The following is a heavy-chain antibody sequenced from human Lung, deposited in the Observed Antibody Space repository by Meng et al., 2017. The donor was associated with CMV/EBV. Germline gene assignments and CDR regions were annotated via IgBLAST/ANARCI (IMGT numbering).Heavy chain of an antibody. D-gene: IGHD6-6*01. J-gene: IGHJ4*02. CDR1: GFSLTTSGVG. V-gene: IGHV2-5*01. Sequence: SGXXLVXPTQTLTLTCTFSGFSLTTSGVGVGWIRQTPGKELEWLTHIYGNDGDHYSPSLRSRLTITKDTSRNQVVLTLTTVGPVDTDTYYCAHLLAAFPLYYFDYXGQGXLVTVSS. CDR2: IYGNDGD. CDR3: AHLLAAFPLYYFDY.